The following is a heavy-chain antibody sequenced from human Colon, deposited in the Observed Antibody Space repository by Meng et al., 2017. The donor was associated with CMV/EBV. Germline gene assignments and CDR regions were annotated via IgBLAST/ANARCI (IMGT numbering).Heavy chain of an antibody. D-gene: IGHD3-16*01. CDR1: GDSISLYY. J-gene: IGHJ4*02. V-gene: IGHV4-59*01. CDR2: FYSSGNT. CDR3: ARWEGTPQGGFDY. Sequence: GSLRLSCTVTGDSISLYYWNWIRQSPGKGLEWIGYFYSSGNTNYNPSLKSRVTISADTSRNQFSLKLTSMTAADTAVYYCARWEGTPQGGFDYWGQGSLVTVSS.